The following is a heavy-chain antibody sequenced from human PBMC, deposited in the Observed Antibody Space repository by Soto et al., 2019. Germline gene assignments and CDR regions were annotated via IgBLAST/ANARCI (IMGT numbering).Heavy chain of an antibody. J-gene: IGHJ4*02. CDR3: AKDRPGSSWDIDY. Sequence: GGSLRLSCAASGFTFSSYGMHWVRQAPDKGLEWVAVISYDGSDKFYADSVRGRFTISRDNSKNTLHLQMNSLRPEDTAVYYCAKDRPGSSWDIDYWGQGTLVTVSS. CDR1: GFTFSSYG. D-gene: IGHD6-6*01. CDR2: ISYDGSDK. V-gene: IGHV3-30*18.